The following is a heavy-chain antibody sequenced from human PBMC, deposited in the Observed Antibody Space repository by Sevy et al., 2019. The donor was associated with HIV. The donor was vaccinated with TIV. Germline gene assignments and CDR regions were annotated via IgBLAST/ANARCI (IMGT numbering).Heavy chain of an antibody. CDR2: ISGSGGST. CDR1: GFTFSSYA. Sequence: GGSLRLSCAASGFTFSSYAMSWVRQAPGKGLEWVSAISGSGGSTYYADSVKGRFTISRDNSKNTRYLQMNSLRAEDTAVYYCAKDRRAGLYGDYVETTYDYWGQGTLVTVSS. J-gene: IGHJ4*02. D-gene: IGHD4-17*01. V-gene: IGHV3-23*01. CDR3: AKDRRAGLYGDYVETTYDY.